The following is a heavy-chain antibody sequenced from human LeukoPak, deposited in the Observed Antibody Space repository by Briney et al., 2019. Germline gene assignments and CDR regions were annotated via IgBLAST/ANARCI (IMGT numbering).Heavy chain of an antibody. Sequence: GGSLRLSCAASGFTFSSYAMHWVRQAPGKGLEWVAVISYDGSNKYYADSVKGRFTISRDNSKNTLYLQMNSLRAEDTAVYYCAQNYYGSGSYYTPPYWGQGTLVTVSS. CDR1: GFTFSSYA. V-gene: IGHV3-30-3*01. J-gene: IGHJ4*02. CDR3: AQNYYGSGSYYTPPY. CDR2: ISYDGSNK. D-gene: IGHD3-10*01.